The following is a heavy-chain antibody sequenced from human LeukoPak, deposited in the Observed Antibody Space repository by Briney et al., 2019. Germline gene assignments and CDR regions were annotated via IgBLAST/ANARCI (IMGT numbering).Heavy chain of an antibody. CDR3: AKLGRNYYDSSGYYYAFDI. D-gene: IGHD3-22*01. CDR1: GGSISSGGYS. CDR2: ISWNSGSI. V-gene: IGHV3-9*01. Sequence: LSLTCAVSGGSISSGGYSWSWVRQAPGKGLEWVSGISWNSGSIGYADSVKGRFTISRDDAKNSLYLQMNSLRAEDTAVYYCAKLGRNYYDSSGYYYAFDIWGQGTMVTVSS. J-gene: IGHJ3*02.